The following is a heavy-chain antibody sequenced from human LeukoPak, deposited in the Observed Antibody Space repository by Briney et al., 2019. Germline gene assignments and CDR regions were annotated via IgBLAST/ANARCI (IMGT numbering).Heavy chain of an antibody. CDR2: IYHSGST. J-gene: IGHJ4*02. D-gene: IGHD3-22*01. V-gene: IGHV4-4*02. CDR1: GGSIGSSNW. Sequence: SGTLSLTCAVSGGSIGSSNWWSWVRQPPGKGLEWIGEIYHSGSTNYNPSLKSRVTISVDKSKNQFSLKLSSVTAADTAVYYCARDSSGYPYYFDYWGQGTLVTVSS. CDR3: ARDSSGYPYYFDY.